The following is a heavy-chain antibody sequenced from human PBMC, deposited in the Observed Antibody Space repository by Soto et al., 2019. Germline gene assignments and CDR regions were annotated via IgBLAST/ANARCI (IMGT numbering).Heavy chain of an antibody. CDR2: IYYSGST. CDR3: ARRDIVATIFGY. Sequence: SETLSLTCTVSGGSICSGDYYWSWIRQPPGKGLEWIGYIYYSGSTYYNPSLKSRVTISVDTSKNQFSLKLSSVTAADTAVYYWARRDIVATIFGYWGQGTLVPVPP. V-gene: IGHV4-30-4*01. D-gene: IGHD5-12*01. J-gene: IGHJ4*02. CDR1: GGSICSGDYY.